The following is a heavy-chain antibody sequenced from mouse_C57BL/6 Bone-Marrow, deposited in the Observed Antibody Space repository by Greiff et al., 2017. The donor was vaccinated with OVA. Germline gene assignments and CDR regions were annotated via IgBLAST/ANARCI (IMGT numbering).Heavy chain of an antibody. CDR1: GFNIKDDY. V-gene: IGHV14-4*01. CDR3: ARRGYGSSHWYFDV. CDR2: IDPENGDT. D-gene: IGHD1-1*01. Sequence: VQLQQSGAELVRPGASVKLSCTASGFNIKDDYMHWVKQRPEQGLEWIGWIDPENGDTEYASKFQGKATITADTSSNTAYLQLSSLTSEDSAVYYCARRGYGSSHWYFDVWGTGTTVTVSS. J-gene: IGHJ1*03.